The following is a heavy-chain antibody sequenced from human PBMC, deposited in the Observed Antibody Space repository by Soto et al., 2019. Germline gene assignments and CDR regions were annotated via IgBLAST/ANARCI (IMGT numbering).Heavy chain of an antibody. Sequence: GESLKISCKGSGYSFAGYWITWVRQKPGKGLEWMGRIDPSDSQTYYSPSFRGHVTISATNSKNTLYLQMNSLRAEDTAVYYCAKDPALPPYDFWSGYLFDYWGQGTLVTVSS. V-gene: IGHV5-10-1*01. D-gene: IGHD3-3*01. CDR3: AKDPALPPYDFWSGYLFDY. J-gene: IGHJ4*02. CDR2: IDPSDSQT. CDR1: GYSFAGYW.